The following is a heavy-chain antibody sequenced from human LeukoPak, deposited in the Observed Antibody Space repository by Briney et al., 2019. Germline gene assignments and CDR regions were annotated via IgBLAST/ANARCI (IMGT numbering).Heavy chain of an antibody. V-gene: IGHV4-59*01. D-gene: IGHD3-16*01. J-gene: IGHJ6*02. CDR3: ARDFRLRSSYYYGMDV. CDR1: GGSISSYY. Sequence: PSETLSLTCTVSGGSISSYYWSWIRQPPGKGLEWIGYIYYSGSTNHNPSLKSRVTISVDTSKNQFSLKLSSVTAADTAVYYCARDFRLRSSYYYGMDVWGQGTTVTVSS. CDR2: IYYSGST.